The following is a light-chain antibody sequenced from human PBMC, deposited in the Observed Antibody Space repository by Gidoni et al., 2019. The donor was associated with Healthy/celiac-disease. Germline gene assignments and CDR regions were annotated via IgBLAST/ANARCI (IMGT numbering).Light chain of an antibody. CDR2: RAS. CDR1: QSVSSSY. V-gene: IGKV3-20*01. CDR3: QQYGSSPPIT. J-gene: IGKJ5*01. Sequence: IVLTQSPGTLSLSPGDRATLSCSASQSVSSSYFSWYQQKPGQAPNLLINRASSRATGILDRFSGSGSGTDFTTTISRLEPEDFAVYYCQQYGSSPPITFGQGTRLEIK.